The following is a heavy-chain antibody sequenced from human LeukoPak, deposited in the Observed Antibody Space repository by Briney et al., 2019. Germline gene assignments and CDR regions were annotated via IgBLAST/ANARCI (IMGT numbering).Heavy chain of an antibody. V-gene: IGHV3-7*05. Sequence: GGSLRLSCAASGFTFSNYWMSWVRQAPGKGLEWVANIKQDGSEKYYVDSVKGRFTISRDNAKNSLYLQMNSLRAEDTAVYYCERDIGYCSRTSCYDYGMDVWGQGTTVTVSS. J-gene: IGHJ6*02. CDR2: IKQDGSEK. CDR1: GFTFSNYW. CDR3: ERDIGYCSRTSCYDYGMDV. D-gene: IGHD2-2*01.